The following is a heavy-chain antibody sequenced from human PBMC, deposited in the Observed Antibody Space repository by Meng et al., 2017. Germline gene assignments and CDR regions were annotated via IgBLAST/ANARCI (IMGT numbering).Heavy chain of an antibody. CDR3: ARQLPILAVAVC. CDR1: GGSISSCNW. CDR2: IYHSGRT. D-gene: IGHD6-19*01. V-gene: IGHV4-4*02. J-gene: IGHJ4*02. Sequence: QGQLLVWAPGPVKPSGTVSLACGGAGGSISSCNWWSWVRQPPGKGLEWIGEIYHSGRTNYNPSLKSRVTISVDKSKNQFSLKLSSVTAADTVVYYCARQLPILAVAVCWGQGTLVTVSS.